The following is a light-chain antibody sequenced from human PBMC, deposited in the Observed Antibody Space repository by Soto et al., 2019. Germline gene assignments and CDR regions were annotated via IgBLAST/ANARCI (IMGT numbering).Light chain of an antibody. CDR2: EVS. J-gene: IGLJ1*01. CDR1: SSDVGGYNY. Sequence: QSVLTQPPSASGSPGQSVTISCTGTSSDVGGYNYVSWYQQHPGKAPKLMIYEVSKRPSGVPDRFSGSKSGNTASLTVSGLQADDEADYYCSSYAGSNNYVFGTGTKFTVL. V-gene: IGLV2-8*01. CDR3: SSYAGSNNYV.